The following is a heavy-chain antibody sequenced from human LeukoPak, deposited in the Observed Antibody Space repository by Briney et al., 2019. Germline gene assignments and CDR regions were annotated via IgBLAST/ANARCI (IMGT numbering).Heavy chain of an antibody. D-gene: IGHD4-17*01. J-gene: IGHJ3*02. CDR2: INPSGGST. CDR3: ARELQLTTHAFDI. V-gene: IGHV1-46*01. CDR1: GYTLTSYY. Sequence: ASVKVSCKASGYTLTSYYMQWVRHAPGQGLEWMGIINPSGGSTSYAQKFQGRVTMTRDTSTSTVYMELSSLRSEDTGVYYCARELQLTTHAFDIWGQGTMVSVSS.